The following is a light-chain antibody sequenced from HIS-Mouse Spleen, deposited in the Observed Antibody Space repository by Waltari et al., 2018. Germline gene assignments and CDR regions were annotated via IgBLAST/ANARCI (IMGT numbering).Light chain of an antibody. V-gene: IGLV3-10*01. Sequence: SYELTQPPSVSVSPGQTARITCSGDALPKKYAYWYQQKSGQAPVLVIYADSKRPSGIPERFYGSSSGTMATLTISGAQVEDEADYYCYSTDSSGNHRVFGGGTKLTVL. CDR2: ADS. CDR3: YSTDSSGNHRV. CDR1: ALPKKY. J-gene: IGLJ2*01.